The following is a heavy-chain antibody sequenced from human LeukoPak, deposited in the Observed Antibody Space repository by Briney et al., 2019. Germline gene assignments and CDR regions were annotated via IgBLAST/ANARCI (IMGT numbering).Heavy chain of an antibody. V-gene: IGHV3-23*03. J-gene: IGHJ6*02. CDR2: ISRSDGGSNI. D-gene: IGHD6-25*01. Sequence: PGGSLRLSCAASALTFSKYAMNWVRQAPGKGLEWVSVISRSDGGSNIYYADSVKGRFTISRDNSKNTLYLQMNSLRAEDTAVYYCAPATIAAATGHHFYYGMGVWGQGTTVTVSS. CDR3: APATIAAATGHHFYYGMGV. CDR1: ALTFSKYA.